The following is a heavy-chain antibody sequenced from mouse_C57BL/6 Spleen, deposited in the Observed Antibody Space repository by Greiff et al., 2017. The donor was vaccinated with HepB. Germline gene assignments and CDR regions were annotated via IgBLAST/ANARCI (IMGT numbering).Heavy chain of an antibody. CDR2: IDPETGGT. D-gene: IGHD2-3*01. J-gene: IGHJ4*01. CDR1: GYTFTDYE. Sequence: VQLQQSGAELVRPGASVTLSCKASGYTFTDYEMHWVKQTPVHGLEWIGAIDPETGGTAYNQKFKGKAILTADKSSSTAYRELRSLTSEDSAVYYCTESRWLLRMDYWGQGTSVTVSS. CDR3: TESRWLLRMDY. V-gene: IGHV1-15*01.